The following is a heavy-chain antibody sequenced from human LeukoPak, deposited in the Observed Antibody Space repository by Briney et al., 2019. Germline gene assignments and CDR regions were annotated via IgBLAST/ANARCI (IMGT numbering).Heavy chain of an antibody. CDR3: ARPYCGGDCSFDY. V-gene: IGHV3-21*01. CDR1: GFTFSSYS. Sequence: PGGSLRLSCAASGFTFSSYSMNWVRQAPGKGLEWVSSISSSSSYIYYADSVKGRFTISRDNAKNLLYLQMNSLRAEDTAVYYCARPYCGGDCSFDYWGQGTLVTVSS. J-gene: IGHJ4*02. CDR2: ISSSSSYI. D-gene: IGHD2-21*02.